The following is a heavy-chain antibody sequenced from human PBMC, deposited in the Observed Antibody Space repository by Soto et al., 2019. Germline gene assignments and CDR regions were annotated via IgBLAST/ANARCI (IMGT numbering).Heavy chain of an antibody. CDR2: ISYDGSNK. CDR3: ARDSNYDFWSGFSWSDY. J-gene: IGHJ4*02. D-gene: IGHD3-3*01. Sequence: PGGSLRLSCAASGFTFSSYAMHWVRQAPGKGLEWVAVISYDGSNKYYADTVKGRFTISRDNSKNTLYLQMNSLRAEDTAVYYCARDSNYDFWSGFSWSDYWGQGTLVTVSS. V-gene: IGHV3-30-3*01. CDR1: GFTFSSYA.